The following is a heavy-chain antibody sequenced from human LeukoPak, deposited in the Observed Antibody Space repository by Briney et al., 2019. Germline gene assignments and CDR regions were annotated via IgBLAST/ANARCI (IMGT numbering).Heavy chain of an antibody. V-gene: IGHV1-69*05. J-gene: IGHJ5*02. D-gene: IGHD3-22*01. Sequence: SVKVSCKVSGGTFSSYAISWVRQAPGQGLEWMGGIIPIFGTANYAQKFQGRVTITTDESTSTAYMELSSLRSEDTAVYYCARDDGSSGYYHRIWFDPWGQGTLVTVSS. CDR3: ARDDGSSGYYHRIWFDP. CDR1: GGTFSSYA. CDR2: IIPIFGTA.